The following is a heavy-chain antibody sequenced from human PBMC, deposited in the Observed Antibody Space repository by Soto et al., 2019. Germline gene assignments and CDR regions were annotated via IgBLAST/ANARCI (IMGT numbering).Heavy chain of an antibody. D-gene: IGHD2-15*01. J-gene: IGHJ4*02. CDR1: GFTFSSYA. Sequence: PGGSLRLSCAASGFTFSSYAMSWFRQAPEKGLEWVSAISGSGGSTYYADSVKGRFTISRDNSKNTLYLQMNSLRAEDTAVYYCAKDQKNIVVVVAATGPFDYWGQGTLVTVSS. CDR3: AKDQKNIVVVVAATGPFDY. V-gene: IGHV3-23*01. CDR2: ISGSGGST.